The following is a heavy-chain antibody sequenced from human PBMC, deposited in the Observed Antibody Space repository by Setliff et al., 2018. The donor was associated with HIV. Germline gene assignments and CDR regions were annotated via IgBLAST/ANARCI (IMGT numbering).Heavy chain of an antibody. CDR1: GGSMSSHY. D-gene: IGHD6-13*01. V-gene: IGHV4-59*11. Sequence: LSLTCTVSGGSMSSHYWSWIRQPPGKGLEWIGYIYYSGSTNYNPSLKSRVTISVDTSKNQFSLKLSSVTAADTAVYYCARVPFEYSSHMYYYYMEVWGKGTTVTVSS. CDR2: IYYSGST. CDR3: ARVPFEYSSHMYYYYMEV. J-gene: IGHJ6*03.